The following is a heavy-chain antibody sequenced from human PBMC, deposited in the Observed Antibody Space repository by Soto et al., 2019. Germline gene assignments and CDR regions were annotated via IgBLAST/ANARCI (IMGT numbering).Heavy chain of an antibody. J-gene: IGHJ6*02. Sequence: QVQLVQSGAEVKKPGASVKVSCKASGYTFTSYDINWVRQATGQGLEWMGWMNPNSGNTGYAQKFQGRVTMTRNTSIRTAYMELSSLRSEDTTVYYCARGSDYYYYYGMDVWGQGTTVTVSS. CDR2: MNPNSGNT. CDR3: ARGSDYYYYYGMDV. V-gene: IGHV1-8*01. CDR1: GYTFTSYD.